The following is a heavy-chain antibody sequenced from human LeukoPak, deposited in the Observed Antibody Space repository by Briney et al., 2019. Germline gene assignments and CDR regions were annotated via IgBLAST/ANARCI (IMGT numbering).Heavy chain of an antibody. J-gene: IGHJ4*02. V-gene: IGHV3-33*01. CDR1: GFTFSSYG. D-gene: IGHD6-13*01. Sequence: PGGSLRLSWAASGFTFSSYGMHWVRQAPGKGLEWVAVIWYDGSNKYYADSVKGRFTISRDNSKNTLYLQMNSLRVEDTAVYYCARDRIAAAAYFDYWGQGTLVTVSS. CDR2: IWYDGSNK. CDR3: ARDRIAAAAYFDY.